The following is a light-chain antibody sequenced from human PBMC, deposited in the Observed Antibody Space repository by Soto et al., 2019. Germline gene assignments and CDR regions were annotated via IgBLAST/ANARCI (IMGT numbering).Light chain of an antibody. CDR3: QQYNSWPLT. CDR1: QSVGSD. CDR2: DIF. Sequence: EIVMTQSPATLSVSPGERATLSCRASQSVGSDLAWYQQTPGQAPRLVIYDIFTSATGVPTRISGSGSGTEFTLTISSLQSEDFAVYYCQQYNSWPLTFGGGTKVDIK. J-gene: IGKJ4*01. V-gene: IGKV3D-15*01.